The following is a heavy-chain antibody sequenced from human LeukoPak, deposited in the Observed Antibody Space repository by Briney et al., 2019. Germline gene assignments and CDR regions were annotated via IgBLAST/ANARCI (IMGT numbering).Heavy chain of an antibody. V-gene: IGHV3-48*03. Sequence: PGGSLRLSCAASGFTFSTYEMNWVRQAPGKGLEWVSYISSSGSTINYADSVKGRFTISRDNAKNSLYLQMNSLRAEDTAVYYCARDLTFGWFGESDWGQGTLVTVSS. CDR1: GFTFSTYE. CDR2: ISSSGSTI. CDR3: ARDLTFGWFGESD. J-gene: IGHJ4*02. D-gene: IGHD3-10*01.